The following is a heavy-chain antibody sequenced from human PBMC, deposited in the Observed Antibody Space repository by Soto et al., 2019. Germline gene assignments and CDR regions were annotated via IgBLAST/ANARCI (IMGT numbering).Heavy chain of an antibody. CDR1: GYTFTSYG. V-gene: IGHV1-18*01. J-gene: IGHJ1*01. CDR3: ARDPRGATKSSSAEYFQH. D-gene: IGHD1-26*01. Sequence: ASLKVSCKASGYTFTSYGISWVRQAPGQGLEWMGWISAYNGNTNYAQKLQGRVTMTTDTSTSTAYMELRSLRSDDTAVYYCARDPRGATKSSSAEYFQHWGQGTLVTVSS. CDR2: ISAYNGNT.